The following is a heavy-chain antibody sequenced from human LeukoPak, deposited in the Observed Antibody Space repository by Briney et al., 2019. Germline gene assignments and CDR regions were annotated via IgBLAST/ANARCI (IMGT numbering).Heavy chain of an antibody. CDR1: GYTFTSYY. Sequence: GASVKVSCKASGYTFTSYYMHWVRQAPGQGLEWMGIINPHGGSTSYAQKFQGRVTMTGDTSTSTVYMELSSLRSEDTAVYYCARASTPGYDSSGYFDYWGQGTLVPVSS. CDR2: INPHGGST. D-gene: IGHD3-22*01. V-gene: IGHV1-46*01. CDR3: ARASTPGYDSSGYFDY. J-gene: IGHJ4*02.